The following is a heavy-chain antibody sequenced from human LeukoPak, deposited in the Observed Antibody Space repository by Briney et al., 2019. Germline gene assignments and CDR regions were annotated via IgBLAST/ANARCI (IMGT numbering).Heavy chain of an antibody. V-gene: IGHV5-51*01. CDR3: ARVRVPAAGLTDAFDI. CDR1: GYIFSIYW. J-gene: IGHJ3*02. CDR2: IYPSDSDR. D-gene: IGHD2-2*01. Sequence: GESLNISCKASGYIFSIYWIAWVRPIPPKGLDWMGIIYPSDSDRLYKPASQDRITFSADKSLSTAFSQGTSLKASDTAMYYCARVRVPAAGLTDAFDIWGQGTKVIVSS.